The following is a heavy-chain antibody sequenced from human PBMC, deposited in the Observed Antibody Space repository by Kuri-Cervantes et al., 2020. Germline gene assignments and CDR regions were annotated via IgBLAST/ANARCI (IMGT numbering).Heavy chain of an antibody. CDR3: ARTYYYDGSGYYFGY. CDR1: GFTFSSYD. Sequence: GESLKISCAASGFTFSSYDMHWVRQTEGRGLEWVSAIGSVGDTYYSGSVKGRFTISRDNAKNSLYLQMNSLRVEDTALYYCARTYYYDGSGYYFGYWGQGTLVIVSS. V-gene: IGHV3-13*01. J-gene: IGHJ4*02. CDR2: IGSVGDT. D-gene: IGHD3-22*01.